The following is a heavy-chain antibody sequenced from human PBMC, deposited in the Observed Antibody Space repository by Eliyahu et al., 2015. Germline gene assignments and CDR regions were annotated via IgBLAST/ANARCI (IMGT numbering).Heavy chain of an antibody. D-gene: IGHD3-3*01. V-gene: IGHV3-21*01. CDR1: GFTFSSYS. J-gene: IGHJ3*02. Sequence: RLACAASGFTFSSYSMNWVRQAPGKGLEWVSSISSSSSYIYYADSVKGRFTISRDNAKNSLYLQMNSLRAEDTAVYYCARGALRYYDFWSGYWTDAFDIWGQGTMVTVSS. CDR3: ARGALRYYDFWSGYWTDAFDI. CDR2: ISSSSSYI.